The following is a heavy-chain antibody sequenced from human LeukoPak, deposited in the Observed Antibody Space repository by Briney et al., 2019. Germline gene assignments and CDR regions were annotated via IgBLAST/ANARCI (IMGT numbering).Heavy chain of an antibody. J-gene: IGHJ4*01. CDR2: INYSGST. CDR1: GGSFSSGSYY. V-gene: IGHV4-61*01. D-gene: IGHD1-26*01. CDR3: ARAGGSYYDY. Sequence: PSETLSLTCTVSGGSFSSGSYYWSWIRQPPGKGLEWIGYINYSGSTNYNPSLKSRVTISEDTSKNQFTLRLRSMTAADTAMYYCARAGGSYYDYWGQGTLVTVSS.